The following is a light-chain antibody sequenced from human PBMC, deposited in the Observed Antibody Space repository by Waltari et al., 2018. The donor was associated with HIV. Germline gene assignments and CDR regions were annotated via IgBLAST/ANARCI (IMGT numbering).Light chain of an antibody. V-gene: IGLV2-8*01. CDR2: EVT. J-gene: IGLJ1*01. CDR1: SSDVGNYSY. Sequence: QSALTQPPSASGSPGQSVTISCTGTSSDVGNYSYVSWYQQHPGQAPKLMIYEVTKRPSGVPDRFSGSKSGTSASLAISGLRSEDEADYYCAAWNDNLSGYVFGTGTKVTV. CDR3: AAWNDNLSGYV.